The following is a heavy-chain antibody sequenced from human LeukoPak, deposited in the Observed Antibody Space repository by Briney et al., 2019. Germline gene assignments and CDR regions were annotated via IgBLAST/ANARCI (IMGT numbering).Heavy chain of an antibody. V-gene: IGHV3-30*03. CDR1: GFTFRIYG. D-gene: IGHD3-22*01. CDR3: SRLDYYDSSGYYYYPPYFDY. Sequence: PGGSLRLSCAASGFTFRIYGMHWVRQAPGKGLEWVAVMSDDGSNKYYADSVKGRFIISRDNSKNTLYLQMNSLRAEDTAVYYCSRLDYYDSSGYYYYPPYFDYWGQGTLVTVSS. J-gene: IGHJ4*02. CDR2: MSDDGSNK.